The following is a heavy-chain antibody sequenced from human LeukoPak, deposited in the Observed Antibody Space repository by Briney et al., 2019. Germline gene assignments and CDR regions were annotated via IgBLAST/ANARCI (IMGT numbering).Heavy chain of an antibody. J-gene: IGHJ4*02. CDR2: IWYDGSNK. D-gene: IGHD3-10*01. Sequence: GGSLRLSCAASGFTFSSYGMHWVRQAPGKGLEWVAVIWYDGSNKYYADSVKGRFTISRDNSKNTLYLQMNGLRAEDTAVYYCARDIWFGELCYFDYWGQGTLVTVSS. V-gene: IGHV3-33*01. CDR1: GFTFSSYG. CDR3: ARDIWFGELCYFDY.